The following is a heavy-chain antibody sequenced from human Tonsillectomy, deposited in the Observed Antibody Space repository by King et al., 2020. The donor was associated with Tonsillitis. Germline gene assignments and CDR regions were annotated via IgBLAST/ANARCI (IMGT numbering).Heavy chain of an antibody. Sequence: VQLVESGGGLVQPGRSLRLSCAASGFTFDDYAMHWVRQAPGKGLEWVSGISWNSGSIGYADSVKGRFTISRDSAKNSLYLQMNSLRAEDTALYYCVKGVAVAGSHGMDVWGQGTTVTVSS. CDR3: VKGVAVAGSHGMDV. D-gene: IGHD6-19*01. J-gene: IGHJ6*02. V-gene: IGHV3-9*01. CDR2: ISWNSGSI. CDR1: GFTFDDYA.